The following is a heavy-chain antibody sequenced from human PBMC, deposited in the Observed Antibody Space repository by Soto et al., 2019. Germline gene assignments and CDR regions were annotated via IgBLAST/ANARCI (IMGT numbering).Heavy chain of an antibody. CDR1: GFTFDDYT. D-gene: IGHD3-22*01. J-gene: IGHJ4*02. CDR3: AKDLSYYYDSSGYYSGLDY. Sequence: EVQLVESGGVVVQPGGSLRLSCAASGFTFDDYTMHWVRQAPGKGLEWVSLSSWDGGSTYYADSVKGRFTISRDNSKNSLYLQMNSLRTEDTALYYCAKDLSYYYDSSGYYSGLDYWGQGTLVTVSS. V-gene: IGHV3-43*01. CDR2: SSWDGGST.